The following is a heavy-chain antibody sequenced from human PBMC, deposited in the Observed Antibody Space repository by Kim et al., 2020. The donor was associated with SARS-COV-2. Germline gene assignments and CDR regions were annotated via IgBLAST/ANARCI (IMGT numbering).Heavy chain of an antibody. Sequence: GSLRLSCAASGFTVSSNTMNWVRQAPGKGLEWVSVIYSGGSTYYADSVKGRFTISRDNSKNTLYLQMSSLRAVDTAVYYCARVTMVRGVDDAFDVWGQGTMVTVSS. V-gene: IGHV3-53*01. CDR3: ARVTMVRGVDDAFDV. D-gene: IGHD3-10*01. J-gene: IGHJ3*01. CDR1: GFTVSSNT. CDR2: IYSGGST.